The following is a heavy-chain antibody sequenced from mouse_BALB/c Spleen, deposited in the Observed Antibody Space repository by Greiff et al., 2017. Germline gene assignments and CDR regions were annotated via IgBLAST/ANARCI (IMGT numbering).Heavy chain of an antibody. CDR2: IRSKSNNYAT. CDR1: GFTFNTYA. CDR3: SYDSLMDY. J-gene: IGHJ4*01. V-gene: IGHV10-1*02. Sequence: DVMLVESGGGLVQPKGSLKLSCAASGFTFNTYAMNWVRQAPGKGLEWVARIRSKSNNYATYYADSVKDRFTISRDDSQSMLYLQMNNLKTEDTAMYYCSYDSLMDYWGQGTSVTVSS. D-gene: IGHD2-4*01.